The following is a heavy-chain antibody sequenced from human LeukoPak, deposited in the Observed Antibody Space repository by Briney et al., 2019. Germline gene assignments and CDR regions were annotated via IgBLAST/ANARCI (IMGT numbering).Heavy chain of an antibody. J-gene: IGHJ4*02. V-gene: IGHV4-38-2*01. CDR3: ARLRYSGSYYPLFDY. CDR1: GYSISSGYY. D-gene: IGHD1-26*01. Sequence: SETLSLTCAVSGYSISSGYYWGWIRQPPGKGREWIGSIYHSGSTYYNPSLKSRVTISVDTSKNQFSLKLSSVTAADTAVYYCARLRYSGSYYPLFDYWGQGTLVTVSS. CDR2: IYHSGST.